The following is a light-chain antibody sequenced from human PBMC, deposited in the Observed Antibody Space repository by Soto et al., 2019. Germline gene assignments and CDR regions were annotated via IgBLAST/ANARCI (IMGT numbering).Light chain of an antibody. CDR1: SSDVGTYNR. CDR3: SSYTSSSTPVV. CDR2: EVN. J-gene: IGLJ2*01. Sequence: QSALTQPPSVSGSPGQSVTISCTGTSSDVGTYNRVSWYQEPPGTAPKLMIYEVNNRPSGVPDRFSGSKSGNTASLTISGLQAEDEADYYCSSYTSSSTPVVFGGGTKLTVL. V-gene: IGLV2-18*02.